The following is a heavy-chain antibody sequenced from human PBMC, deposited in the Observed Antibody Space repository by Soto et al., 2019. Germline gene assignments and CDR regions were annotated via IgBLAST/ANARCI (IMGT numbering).Heavy chain of an antibody. CDR3: ARSGRYCSGGGCYSSVRNWFDP. Sequence: ASVKVSCKASGYTFTGYYMHWVRQAPGQGLEWMGWINPNSGGTNYAQKFQGRVTMTRDTSISTAYMELSRLRSDDTAVYYCARSGRYCSGGGCYSSVRNWFDPWGQGTLVTVSS. D-gene: IGHD2-15*01. J-gene: IGHJ5*02. V-gene: IGHV1-2*02. CDR2: INPNSGGT. CDR1: GYTFTGYY.